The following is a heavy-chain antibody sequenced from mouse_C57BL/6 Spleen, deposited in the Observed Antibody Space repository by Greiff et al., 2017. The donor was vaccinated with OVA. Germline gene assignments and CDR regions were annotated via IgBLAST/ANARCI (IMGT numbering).Heavy chain of an antibody. V-gene: IGHV5-6*01. D-gene: IGHD1-1*01. CDR3: AREVTTVDYAMDY. CDR1: GFTFSSYG. Sequence: EVMLVESGGDLVKPGGSLKLSCAASGFTFSSYGMSWVRQTPDQRLEWVATISSGGSYTYYPDIVKGRFTISRDNAKHTLYLQMSSLKSEDTAMYYCAREVTTVDYAMDYWGQGTSVTVSS. J-gene: IGHJ4*01. CDR2: ISSGGSYT.